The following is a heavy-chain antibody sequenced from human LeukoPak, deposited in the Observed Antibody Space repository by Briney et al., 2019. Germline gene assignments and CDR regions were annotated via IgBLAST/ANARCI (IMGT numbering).Heavy chain of an antibody. V-gene: IGHV3-48*03. CDR3: ARSIAAAGLDY. CDR1: GXTFSSYE. Sequence: GGSLRLSCAASGXTFSSYEVNWVRQAPGKGLEWVSYISSSGSTIYYAESVKGRFTISRDNAKNSLFLQMNSLRAEDTAVYYCARSIAAAGLDYWGQGTLVTVSS. CDR2: ISSSGSTI. D-gene: IGHD6-13*01. J-gene: IGHJ4*02.